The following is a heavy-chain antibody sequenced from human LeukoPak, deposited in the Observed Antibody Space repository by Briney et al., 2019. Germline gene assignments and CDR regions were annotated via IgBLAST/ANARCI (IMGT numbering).Heavy chain of an antibody. CDR2: IYTSGST. J-gene: IGHJ4*02. Sequence: PSETLSLTCTVSGGSISSYYWSWIRQPAGEGLEWIGRIYTSGSTNYNPSLKSRVTMSVDTSKNQFSLKLSSVTAADTAVYYCARESYYYGSVSFDYWGQGTLVTVSS. V-gene: IGHV4-4*07. CDR3: ARESYYYGSVSFDY. D-gene: IGHD3-10*01. CDR1: GGSISSYY.